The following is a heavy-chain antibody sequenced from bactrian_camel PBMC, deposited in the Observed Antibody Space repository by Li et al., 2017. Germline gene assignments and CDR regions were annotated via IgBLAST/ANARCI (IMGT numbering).Heavy chain of an antibody. V-gene: IGHV3S40*01. CDR3: ATSRDMSWITEYDY. J-gene: IGHJ4*01. CDR1: GSTFSLHD. D-gene: IGHD1*01. Sequence: VESGGGLVQPGGSLRLSCAASGSTFSLHDMSWVRQAPGKGLEWVSLISGDSGRTYYADSVKGRFTISRDNAKNTLYLRMNSLKSEDTALHYRATSRDMSWITEYDYWGQGTQVTVS. CDR2: ISGDSGRT.